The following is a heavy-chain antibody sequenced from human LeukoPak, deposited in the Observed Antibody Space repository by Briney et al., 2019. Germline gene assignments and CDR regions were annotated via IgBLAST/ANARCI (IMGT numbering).Heavy chain of an antibody. CDR2: IYSGGCT. D-gene: IGHD1-26*01. Sequence: GGSLRLSCAASGFTVSSNYMSWVRQAPGKGLEWVSVIYSGGCTYYADSVKGRFTISRDNSKNTLYLQMNSLRAEDTAVYYCAKPQYSGSYANYFDYWGQGTLVTVSS. J-gene: IGHJ4*02. V-gene: IGHV3-66*04. CDR3: AKPQYSGSYANYFDY. CDR1: GFTVSSNY.